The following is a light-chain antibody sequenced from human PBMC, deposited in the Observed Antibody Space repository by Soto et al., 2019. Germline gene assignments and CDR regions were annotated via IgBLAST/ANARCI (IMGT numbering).Light chain of an antibody. CDR1: SSNIGSNT. Sequence: QSVLTQPPSASGTPRQRVTISCSGSSSNIGSNTVNWYQQLPATAPKLLIYSNNQRPSGVPDRFSGSKSGTSASLAISGLQSEDEADYYCAAWDDGLNGVVFGGGTKLTVL. CDR3: AAWDDGLNGVV. J-gene: IGLJ2*01. CDR2: SNN. V-gene: IGLV1-44*01.